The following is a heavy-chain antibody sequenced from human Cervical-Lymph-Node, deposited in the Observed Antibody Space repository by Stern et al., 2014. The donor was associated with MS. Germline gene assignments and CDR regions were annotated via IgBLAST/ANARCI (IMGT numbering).Heavy chain of an antibody. V-gene: IGHV1-8*01. Sequence: QVQLVQSGAEVKKPGASVKLSCKASGYTFTSYDINWMRQATGQGLEWMGWINPNSGNTGYAQKFQGRVTLTRDNSMSTGYMELSSLTSEDTAVYYCAREKAATDLGPDYWGQGTLVTVSS. CDR1: GYTFTSYD. CDR2: INPNSGNT. CDR3: AREKAATDLGPDY. D-gene: IGHD2-15*01. J-gene: IGHJ4*02.